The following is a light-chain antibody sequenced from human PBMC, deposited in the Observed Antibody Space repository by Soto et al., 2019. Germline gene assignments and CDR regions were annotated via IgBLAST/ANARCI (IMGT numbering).Light chain of an antibody. CDR2: HTS. CDR1: QCIKTR. V-gene: IGKV3-11*01. Sequence: IVLTQSPATLSSFPGDRVTLSCRASQCIKTRLAWYQHRPGQAPRLLIYHTSSRAAGIPARFSASGSGTDFTLTISDVQPEDFALYYCLQRQSWPRTFGQGTKVDIK. CDR3: LQRQSWPRT. J-gene: IGKJ1*01.